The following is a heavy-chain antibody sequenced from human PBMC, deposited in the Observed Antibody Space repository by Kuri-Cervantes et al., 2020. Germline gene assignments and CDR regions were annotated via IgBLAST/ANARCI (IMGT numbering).Heavy chain of an antibody. J-gene: IGHJ4*02. CDR1: GYTFTSYA. CDR3: ARSQGDYSPQYFDY. CDR2: SNAGNGNT. V-gene: IGHV1-3*02. D-gene: IGHD4-17*01. Sequence: ASLKVSCKASGYTFTSYAMHWVRQAPGQRLEWMGWSNAGNGNTKYSQEFQGRVTITRDTSASTAYMELSSLRSEDTAVYYCARSQGDYSPQYFDYWGQGTLVTVSS.